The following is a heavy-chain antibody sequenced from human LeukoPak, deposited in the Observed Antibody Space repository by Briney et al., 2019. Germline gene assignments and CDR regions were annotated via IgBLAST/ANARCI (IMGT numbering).Heavy chain of an antibody. V-gene: IGHV1-69*05. D-gene: IGHD6-13*01. Sequence: SVKVSCKASGFTFTSYDISWVRQAPGQGLEWMGGIIPIFGTANYAQKFQGRVTITTDESTSTAYMELSSLRSEDTAVYYCARDGTHSSSWYGPYYYYYMDVWGKGTTVTVSS. CDR2: IIPIFGTA. CDR3: ARDGTHSSSWYGPYYYYYMDV. CDR1: GFTFTSYD. J-gene: IGHJ6*03.